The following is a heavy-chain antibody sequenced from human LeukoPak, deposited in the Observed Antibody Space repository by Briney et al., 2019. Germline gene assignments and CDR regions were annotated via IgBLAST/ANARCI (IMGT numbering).Heavy chain of an antibody. CDR3: ASNYGGNSDY. D-gene: IGHD4-23*01. Sequence: SVKVSCEASGGTFSSYAISWVRQAPGQGLEWMGGIIPIFGTANYAQKFQGRVTIPTDESTSTAYMELSSLRSEDTAVYYCASNYGGNSDYWGQGTLVTVSS. J-gene: IGHJ4*02. CDR1: GGTFSSYA. V-gene: IGHV1-69*05. CDR2: IIPIFGTA.